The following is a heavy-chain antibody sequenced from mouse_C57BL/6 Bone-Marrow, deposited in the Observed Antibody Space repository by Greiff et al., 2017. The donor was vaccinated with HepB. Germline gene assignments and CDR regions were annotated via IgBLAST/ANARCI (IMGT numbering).Heavy chain of an antibody. Sequence: DVHLVESGGDLVKPGGSLKLSCAASGFTFSDYYMYWVRQTPEKRLEWVAYISNGGGSTYYPDTVKGRFTISRDNAKNTLYLQMSRLKSEDTAMYYCARHDYGRAHYYAMDYWGQGTSVTVSS. V-gene: IGHV5-12*01. CDR1: GFTFSDYY. J-gene: IGHJ4*01. CDR2: ISNGGGST. CDR3: ARHDYGRAHYYAMDY. D-gene: IGHD1-1*01.